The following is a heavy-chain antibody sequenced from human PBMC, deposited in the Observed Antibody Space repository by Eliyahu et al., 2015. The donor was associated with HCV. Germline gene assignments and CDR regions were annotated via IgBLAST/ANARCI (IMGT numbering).Heavy chain of an antibody. Sequence: QVQLQESGPGLVKPSETLSLIXTVSGGXVSSGGYXXSWIRQPPGKGLEWIGNVYXXGSPNCNPXLKSRVTLSVDTSKNQFSLNLRSLTAADTAVYYCARDGWDVSSPEDPPTNWFDPWGQGILVTVSS. V-gene: IGHV4-61*08. J-gene: IGHJ5*02. CDR3: ARDGWDVSSPEDPPTNWFDP. CDR1: GGXVSSGGYX. CDR2: VYXXGSP. D-gene: IGHD6-19*01.